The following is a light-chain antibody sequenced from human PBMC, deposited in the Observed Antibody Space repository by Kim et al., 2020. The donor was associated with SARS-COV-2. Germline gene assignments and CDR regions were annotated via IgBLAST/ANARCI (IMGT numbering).Light chain of an antibody. CDR2: EVS. J-gene: IGLJ1*01. CDR3: NSWTSSNTFV. CDR1: SSDVGDYNR. Sequence: QSALTQPPSVSGSPGQSVTISCTGTSSDVGDYNRVSWYQQSPGTAPKLIIYEVSHRPSGVPDRFSGSKSGNTASLTISALQAEDEADYYCNSWTSSNTFVFGTGTKVTVL. V-gene: IGLV2-18*02.